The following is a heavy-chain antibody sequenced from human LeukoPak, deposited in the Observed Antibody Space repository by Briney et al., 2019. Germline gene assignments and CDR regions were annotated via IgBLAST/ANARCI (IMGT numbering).Heavy chain of an antibody. J-gene: IGHJ4*02. Sequence: SETLSLTCTVSGGSISSSSYYWGWIRQPPGKGLEWIGSIYYSGSNYYNPSLKSRVTISVDTSKHQFSLTLSCVTAADTAVYHCARVSTVTTVYFDYWGQGTLVTVSS. CDR2: IYYSGSN. V-gene: IGHV4-39*01. D-gene: IGHD4-17*01. CDR1: GGSISSSSYY. CDR3: ARVSTVTTVYFDY.